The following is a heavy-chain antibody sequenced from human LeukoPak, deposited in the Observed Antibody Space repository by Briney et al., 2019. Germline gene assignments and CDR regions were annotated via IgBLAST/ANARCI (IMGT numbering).Heavy chain of an antibody. D-gene: IGHD6-13*01. CDR2: IRYDGRNK. CDR3: AKGRHPYGSNWYYFDY. V-gene: IGHV3-30*02. Sequence: HPGGSLRLSCAASGFIFSSYGMHWVRQAPGKGLEWVAFIRYDGRNKYYADSVKGRFTISRDNSKNTLYLQVNSLRAEDTAVYYCAKGRHPYGSNWYYFDYWGQGTLVTVSS. CDR1: GFIFSSYG. J-gene: IGHJ4*02.